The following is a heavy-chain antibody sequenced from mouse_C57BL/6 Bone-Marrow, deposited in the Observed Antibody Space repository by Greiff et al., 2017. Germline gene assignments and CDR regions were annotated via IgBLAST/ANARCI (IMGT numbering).Heavy chain of an antibody. V-gene: IGHV1-72*01. CDR3: ARDEITTVVVNYFDY. Sequence: QVQLQQPGAELVKPGASVKLSCKASGYTFTSYWMHWVKQRPGRGLEWIGRIDPNSGGTKYNEKFKSKATLTVDKPSSTAYMHLSSLTSEDSAVYYCARDEITTVVVNYFDYWGQGTTLTVSS. J-gene: IGHJ2*01. CDR1: GYTFTSYW. D-gene: IGHD1-1*01. CDR2: IDPNSGGT.